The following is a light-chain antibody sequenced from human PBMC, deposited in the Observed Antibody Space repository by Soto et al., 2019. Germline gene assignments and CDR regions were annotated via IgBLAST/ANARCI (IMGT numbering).Light chain of an antibody. J-gene: IGKJ2*01. CDR1: QGIRNS. CDR2: AAS. CDR3: QHYDSYPYT. Sequence: DIQMTQSPSSLSASVGDRVTMTCRASQGIRNSLVWFQQKPGKAPKSLIYAASNLHSGVSSEFSGGGYGTDFTLTIKNVQPEDSATYYCQHYDSYPYTFGQGTKLEIK. V-gene: IGKV1-16*02.